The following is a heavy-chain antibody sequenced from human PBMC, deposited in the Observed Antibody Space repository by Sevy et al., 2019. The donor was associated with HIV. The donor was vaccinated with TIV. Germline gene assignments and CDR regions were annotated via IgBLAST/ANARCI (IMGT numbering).Heavy chain of an antibody. CDR1: GYTFTDDY. V-gene: IGHV1-2*06. CDR3: ARDAAGGTTNSGMDV. D-gene: IGHD2-8*02. CDR2: IYPNSGGT. Sequence: ASVKVSCKASGYTFTDDYLHWVRQAPGQGLEWMGRIYPNSGGTNYAQKFQGRVTMTRDTSISTAYMVLSRLRPDDTAVYFCARDAAGGTTNSGMDVWGQGTTVTVSS. J-gene: IGHJ6*02.